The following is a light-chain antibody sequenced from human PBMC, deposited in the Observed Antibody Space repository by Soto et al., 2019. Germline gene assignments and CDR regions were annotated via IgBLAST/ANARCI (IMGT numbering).Light chain of an antibody. CDR1: QSVNSN. Sequence: EIVMTRSPATLSVSPGERATLSCRASQSVNSNLAWYRQKPGQAPRLLISDASTRATGVPARFSGSGSGTEFPLTISSLQSEDSGIYYCQQYNFWPPLTFGGGTKVEIK. J-gene: IGKJ4*01. V-gene: IGKV3-15*01. CDR3: QQYNFWPPLT. CDR2: DAS.